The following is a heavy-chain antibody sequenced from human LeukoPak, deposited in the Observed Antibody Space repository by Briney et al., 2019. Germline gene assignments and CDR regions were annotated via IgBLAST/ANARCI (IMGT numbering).Heavy chain of an antibody. J-gene: IGHJ4*02. CDR1: GFTFSSYA. D-gene: IGHD1-26*01. CDR3: ANSETGSYGSFDY. V-gene: IGHV3-23*01. Sequence: GGSLRLSCAASGFTFSSYAMSWVRQAPGKGLEWGSAISGSGGSTYYADSVKGRFTISRDNSKNTLYLQMNSLRAEDTAVYYCANSETGSYGSFDYWGQGTLVTVSS. CDR2: ISGSGGST.